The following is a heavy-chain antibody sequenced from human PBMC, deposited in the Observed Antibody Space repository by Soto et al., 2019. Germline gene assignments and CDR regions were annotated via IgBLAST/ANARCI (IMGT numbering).Heavy chain of an antibody. CDR3: ARGTIVARQHLDY. Sequence: QVQLVESGGGVVQPGKSLRLSCAASGFTFSSYAMHWARQAPGKGLEWVTVISIRGGDEYYAASVWGRFTISRDDSKNTLYRQMDSLRVEDTAVYYCARGTIVARQHLDYWGQGTLVTVSS. V-gene: IGHV3-30*03. J-gene: IGHJ4*02. D-gene: IGHD6-6*01. CDR1: GFTFSSYA. CDR2: ISIRGGDE.